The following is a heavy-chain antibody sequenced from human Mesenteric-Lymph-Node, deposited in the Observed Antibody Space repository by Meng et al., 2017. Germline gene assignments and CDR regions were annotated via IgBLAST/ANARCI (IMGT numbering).Heavy chain of an antibody. CDR3: ARDRDRRAYSGYPGYYYGMDV. CDR2: IGSSGATI. V-gene: IGHV3-11*01. J-gene: IGHJ6*02. D-gene: IGHD5-12*01. Sequence: GESLKISCAASGFTFGDYYMSWIRQAPGRGLEWVSNIGSSGATIYDADSVKGRFTISRDNAKNLLYLQMNSLRAEDTAVYYCARDRDRRAYSGYPGYYYGMDVWGQGTMVTVSS. CDR1: GFTFGDYY.